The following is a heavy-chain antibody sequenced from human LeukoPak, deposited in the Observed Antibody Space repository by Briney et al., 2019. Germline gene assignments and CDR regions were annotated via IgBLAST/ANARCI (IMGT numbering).Heavy chain of an antibody. D-gene: IGHD2-15*01. V-gene: IGHV1-8*01. Sequence: GASVKVSCKASGYTFTSYDINWVLQATGQGLEWMGWMNPNSGNTGYAQKFQGRVTMIRNTSISTAYMELSSLRSEDTAVYYCARRTRELGYCSGGSCYHDAFDMWGPGTMVTVSS. CDR1: GYTFTSYD. CDR2: MNPNSGNT. CDR3: ARRTRELGYCSGGSCYHDAFDM. J-gene: IGHJ3*02.